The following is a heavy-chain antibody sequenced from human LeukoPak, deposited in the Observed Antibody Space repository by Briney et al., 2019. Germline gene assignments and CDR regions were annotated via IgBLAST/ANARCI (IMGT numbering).Heavy chain of an antibody. D-gene: IGHD5-24*01. Sequence: GASVTVSCKASGYIFTAYYLHWVRQAPGQGPEWMGWIKADSGDTNYARKFQGRVTMTRDTSITTVYMELSRLTSDDTAVYYCTRIGDGYPYWGQGRLVTVSS. CDR1: GYIFTAYY. CDR2: IKADSGDT. CDR3: TRIGDGYPY. V-gene: IGHV1-2*02. J-gene: IGHJ4*02.